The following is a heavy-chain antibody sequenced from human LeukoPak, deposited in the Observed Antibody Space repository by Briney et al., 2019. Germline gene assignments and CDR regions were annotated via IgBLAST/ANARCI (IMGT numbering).Heavy chain of an antibody. CDR1: GGSISSYY. CDR3: ARTSLGAVAGRFYYYYGMDV. Sequence: SETLSLTCTVSGGSISSYYWSWIRQPPGKGLEWIGYIYYSGSTNYNPSLKSRVTISVDTSKNQFSLKLSSVTAADTAVYYCARTSLGAVAGRFYYYYGMDVWGQGTTVTVSS. D-gene: IGHD6-19*01. J-gene: IGHJ6*02. CDR2: IYYSGST. V-gene: IGHV4-59*08.